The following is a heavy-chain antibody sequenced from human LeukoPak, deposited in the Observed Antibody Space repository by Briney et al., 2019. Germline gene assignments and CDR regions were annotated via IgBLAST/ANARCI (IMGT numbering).Heavy chain of an antibody. J-gene: IGHJ4*02. CDR3: AGGISAVPGAY. V-gene: IGHV3-7*04. D-gene: IGHD6-25*01. Sequence: PGGSLRLSCVGSRFTISSYWMTWVRQAPGKGPEWVANIKQDGSEKYYVDSVKGRFTISRDNAKNSLYLQMNSLRAEDTAVYYCAGGISAVPGAYWGQGTRVTVSS. CDR2: IKQDGSEK. CDR1: RFTISSYW.